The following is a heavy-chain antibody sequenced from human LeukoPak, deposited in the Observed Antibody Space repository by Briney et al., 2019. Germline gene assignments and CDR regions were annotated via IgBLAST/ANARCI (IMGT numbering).Heavy chain of an antibody. V-gene: IGHV1-2*04. CDR3: ARDPSPGIAAAGALDV. CDR2: INPNSGGT. CDR1: GYTFTGYY. D-gene: IGHD6-13*01. J-gene: IGHJ6*04. Sequence: ASVKVSCKASGYTFTGYYMHWVRQAPGQGLEWMGWINPNSGGTDYAQKFQGWVTMTRDTSISTAYMGLSRLRSDDTAVYYCARDPSPGIAAAGALDVWGKGTTVTVSS.